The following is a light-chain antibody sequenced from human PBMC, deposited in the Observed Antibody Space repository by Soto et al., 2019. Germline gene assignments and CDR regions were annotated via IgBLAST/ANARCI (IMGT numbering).Light chain of an antibody. CDR2: EVT. Sequence: QSVLTQPASVSGSPGQSIAISCTGTSSDVGGYDYVSWYQQHPDNAPKLMIYEVTKRPSWVSNRFSGSKSGNTASLTISGLQPEDEADYYCSSHTSGSTRVFGSGTKLTVL. CDR3: SSHTSGSTRV. CDR1: SSDVGGYDY. V-gene: IGLV2-14*01. J-gene: IGLJ1*01.